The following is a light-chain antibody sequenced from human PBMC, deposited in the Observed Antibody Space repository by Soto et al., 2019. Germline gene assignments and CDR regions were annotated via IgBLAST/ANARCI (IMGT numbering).Light chain of an antibody. CDR2: DVT. J-gene: IGLJ3*02. CDR3: GSYTSSSTLEMV. V-gene: IGLV2-14*03. CDR1: SSDVGGYYY. Sequence: QSALTQTASVSGSPGQSITMSCTGTSSDVGGYYYVSWFQQHPGKAPKLMIYDVTARPSGVSSRFSGSMSGNTASLTISGLQAEDEADYYCGSYTSSSTLEMVFGGGTKLTVL.